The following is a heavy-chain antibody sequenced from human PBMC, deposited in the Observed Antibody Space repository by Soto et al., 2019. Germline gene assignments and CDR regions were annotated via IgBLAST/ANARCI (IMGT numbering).Heavy chain of an antibody. J-gene: IGHJ4*02. V-gene: IGHV3-15*01. CDR2: IKSKTDGGTT. CDR1: GFTFSNAW. D-gene: IGHD3-3*01. CDR3: AKDERITIFGVVITSLY. Sequence: GGSLRLSCAASGFTFSNAWMSWVRQAPGKGLEWVGRIKSKTDGGTTEYAAPVKGRFTISKDDSKNTLYLQMNSLKTEDTAMYYCAKDERITIFGVVITSLYWGQGTLVTVSS.